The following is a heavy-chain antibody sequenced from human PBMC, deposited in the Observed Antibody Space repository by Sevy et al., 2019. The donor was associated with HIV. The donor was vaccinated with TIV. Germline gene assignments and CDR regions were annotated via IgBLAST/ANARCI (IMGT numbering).Heavy chain of an antibody. CDR3: AKRVAGALAALDI. Sequence: GGSLRLSCAASGFTFRNYVMNWVRQPPGKGLEWVSVISDGGGTTYYADSVKGRFTISRDDSKNTLYLQMNSLRVEDTAVYFCAKRVAGALAALDIWGQGTMVTVSS. D-gene: IGHD3-10*01. CDR1: GFTFRNYV. J-gene: IGHJ3*02. V-gene: IGHV3-23*01. CDR2: ISDGGGTT.